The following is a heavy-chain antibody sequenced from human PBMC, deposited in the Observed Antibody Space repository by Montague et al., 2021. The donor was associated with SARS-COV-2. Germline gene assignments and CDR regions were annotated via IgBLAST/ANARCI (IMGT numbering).Heavy chain of an antibody. Sequence: QSGAEVKRPGVAVRISCRPSGYKFTSFGISWIRQAPGQGLEWVGWISTYNGNTIYGNNFQGRVTMTRDTSTTTVYMDLKYLTSDDTAIYFCARAAGYDFWRDYYLNWFDPWGQGTLVTVSS. V-gene: IGHV1-18*01. CDR2: ISTYNGNT. CDR3: ARAAGYDFWRDYYLNWFDP. D-gene: IGHD3/OR15-3a*01. CDR1: GYKFTSFG. J-gene: IGHJ5*01.